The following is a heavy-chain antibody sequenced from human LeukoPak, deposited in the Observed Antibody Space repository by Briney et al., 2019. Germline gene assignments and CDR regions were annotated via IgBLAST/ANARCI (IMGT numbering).Heavy chain of an antibody. D-gene: IGHD2-15*01. CDR2: IYHSWST. V-gene: IGHV4-59*08. CDR1: GGSISSSY. Sequence: PSETLSFTCTVYGGSISSSYWSWIRQPPAKGLEWIGYIYHSWSTNYNLSLKSRVTRALHTSKHPFSLQLRSLTAADTPVYSRARLYCSGCSCCSGYFDYWGQGTLVTVSS. CDR3: ARLYCSGCSCCSGYFDY. J-gene: IGHJ4*02.